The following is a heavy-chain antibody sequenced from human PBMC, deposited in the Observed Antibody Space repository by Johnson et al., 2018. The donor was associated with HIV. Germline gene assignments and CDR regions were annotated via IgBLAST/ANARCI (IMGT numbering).Heavy chain of an antibody. CDR3: AKDPGDCSSTSCYAFDI. CDR1: GFTFSNYA. CDR2: ISLDGSNK. J-gene: IGHJ3*02. Sequence: QVQLVESGGGVVQPGRSLRLSCAASGFTFSNYAMHWVRQAPGKGLEWVSVISLDGSNKYYADSVKGRFTISRDNSKNTLYLQMNSLRAEDTAVYYCAKDPGDCSSTSCYAFDIWGQGTMVTVSS. D-gene: IGHD2-2*01. V-gene: IGHV3-30*04.